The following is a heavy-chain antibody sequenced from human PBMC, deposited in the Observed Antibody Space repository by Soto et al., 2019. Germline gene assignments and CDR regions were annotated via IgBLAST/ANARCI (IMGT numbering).Heavy chain of an antibody. Sequence: PSETLSLTCTVSGGSISNSSYLWGWIRQPPGKGLQWIVCISHSGSTNYNPSLKSRVTISVDTSKNQFSLKLSSVTAADTAVCYCARGHSTIAVGPQVDYWGQGTLVTVSS. CDR2: ISHSGST. CDR1: GGSISNSSYL. V-gene: IGHV4-61*05. J-gene: IGHJ4*02. D-gene: IGHD6-19*01. CDR3: ARGHSTIAVGPQVDY.